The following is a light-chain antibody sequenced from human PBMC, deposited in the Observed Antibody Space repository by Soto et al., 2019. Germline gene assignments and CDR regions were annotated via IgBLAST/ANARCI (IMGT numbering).Light chain of an antibody. Sequence: DIQMTQSPSSLSASVGDRVTITCRASQSINKYLNWYQQKPGKAPKLLIYAASSLQSGVPSRFSGSGSGTDFTLTFSSLQPEDFATYYCQQSYSTLFAFGPGTKVDFK. V-gene: IGKV1-39*01. CDR1: QSINKY. CDR3: QQSYSTLFA. CDR2: AAS. J-gene: IGKJ3*01.